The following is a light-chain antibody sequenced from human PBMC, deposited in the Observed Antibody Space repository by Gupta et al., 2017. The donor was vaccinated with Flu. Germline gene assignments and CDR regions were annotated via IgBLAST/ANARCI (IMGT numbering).Light chain of an antibody. J-gene: IGLJ3*02. CDR1: KLGDKY. CDR2: QDS. CDR3: QAWDSSTGV. Sequence: SYELTQPPSVSVSPGPTASITCSGDKLGDKYACWYQQKPGQSPVLVIYQDSKRPSGIPERFSGSNSGNTATLTIRGTQAMDEAVYYCQAWDSSTGVFGGGTKLTVL. V-gene: IGLV3-1*01.